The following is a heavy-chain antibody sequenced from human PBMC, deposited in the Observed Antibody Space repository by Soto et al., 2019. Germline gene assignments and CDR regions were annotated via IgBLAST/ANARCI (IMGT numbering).Heavy chain of an antibody. V-gene: IGHV3-33*01. CDR3: ARDPSREDYYYGMDV. Sequence: GGSLRLSCAASGFTFSSYGMHWVRQAPGKGLEWVAVIWYDGSNKYYADSVKGRFTISRDNSKNTLYLQMNSLGAEETAVYYCARDPSREDYYYGMDVWGQGTTVTVSS. CDR1: GFTFSSYG. J-gene: IGHJ6*02. CDR2: IWYDGSNK.